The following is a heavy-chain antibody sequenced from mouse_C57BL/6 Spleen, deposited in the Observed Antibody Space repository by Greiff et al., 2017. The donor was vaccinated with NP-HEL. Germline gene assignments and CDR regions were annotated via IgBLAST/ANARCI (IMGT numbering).Heavy chain of an antibody. CDR2: IDPSDSYT. D-gene: IGHD2-14*01. Sequence: QVQLQQPGAELVKPGASVKLSCKASGYTFTSYWMQWVKQRPGQGLEWIGEIDPSDSYTNYNQKFKGKATLTVDTSSSTAYMQLSSLTSEDSAVYYCAKGTVELYFDYWGQGTTLTVSS. V-gene: IGHV1-50*01. CDR1: GYTFTSYW. J-gene: IGHJ2*01. CDR3: AKGTVELYFDY.